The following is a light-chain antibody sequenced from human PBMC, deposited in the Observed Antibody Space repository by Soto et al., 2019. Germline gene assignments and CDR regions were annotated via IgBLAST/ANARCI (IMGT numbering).Light chain of an antibody. V-gene: IGKV3-15*01. CDR3: QKYSDWPIT. Sequence: EVLMTQSPATLSVSPGDTATLSCRASQSINSNLAWYQQQPGQAPRLLIYGESTRATAVPDRLSGSGSGTDLNRTITRLQSDDFAVYFCQKYSDWPITCGQGTRLEIK. CDR1: QSINSN. J-gene: IGKJ5*01. CDR2: GES.